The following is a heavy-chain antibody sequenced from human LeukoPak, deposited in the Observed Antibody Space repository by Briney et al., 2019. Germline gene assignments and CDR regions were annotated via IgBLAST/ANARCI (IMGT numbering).Heavy chain of an antibody. CDR2: IYSGGST. CDR3: ARGTGYSMLNWFDP. Sequence: HPGGSLRLSCAASGFTFSSYAMSWVRQAPGKGLEWVSVIYSGGSTYYADSVKGRFTISRDNSKNTLYLQMNSLRAEDTAVYYCARGTGYSMLNWFDPWGQGTLVTVSS. V-gene: IGHV3-53*01. D-gene: IGHD6-13*01. CDR1: GFTFSSYA. J-gene: IGHJ5*02.